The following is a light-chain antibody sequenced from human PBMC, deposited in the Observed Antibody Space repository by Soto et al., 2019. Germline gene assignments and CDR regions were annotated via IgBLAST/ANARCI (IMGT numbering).Light chain of an antibody. Sequence: EIVLTQSPGTLSLSPGERATLSCRASQSVSSSYLAWYQQTPGQAPRLLIYGASSRATGISDRFSGSGSGTDLTLTISRLEPEDFAVYYCQQYGSSRTFGQGTKVEIK. CDR2: GAS. J-gene: IGKJ1*01. CDR3: QQYGSSRT. CDR1: QSVSSSY. V-gene: IGKV3-20*01.